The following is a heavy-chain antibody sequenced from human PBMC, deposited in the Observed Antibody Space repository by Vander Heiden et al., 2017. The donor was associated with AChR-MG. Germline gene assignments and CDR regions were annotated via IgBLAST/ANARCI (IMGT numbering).Heavy chain of an antibody. CDR2: ISSTGVTI. Sequence: VQLLESGGGLVQPGGSLSLSCATSGFSFGSYALSWVRQAPGKGLEWVSTISSTGVTIHDADSVKGRFTISRDNSKKTLHLKMSSLRADDTAVYYCAKDPYGGIAEPNPVYYWGQGALVNVSS. J-gene: IGHJ4*02. D-gene: IGHD2-21*01. CDR1: GFSFGSYA. V-gene: IGHV3-23*01. CDR3: AKDPYGGIAEPNPVYY.